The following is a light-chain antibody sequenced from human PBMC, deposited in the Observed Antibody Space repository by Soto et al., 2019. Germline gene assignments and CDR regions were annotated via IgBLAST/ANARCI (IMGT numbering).Light chain of an antibody. CDR2: KAS. CDR1: QSISTW. J-gene: IGKJ2*01. Sequence: DIPMTQSPSTLSASVGDRVTITCRASQSISTWLAWYQQKPGKAPKLLIYKASSLEGGVPSRFGGSGSGTLFNITISSLHPDDFATYYCQQYNSYSSYTFGQGTKLEIK. CDR3: QQYNSYSSYT. V-gene: IGKV1-5*03.